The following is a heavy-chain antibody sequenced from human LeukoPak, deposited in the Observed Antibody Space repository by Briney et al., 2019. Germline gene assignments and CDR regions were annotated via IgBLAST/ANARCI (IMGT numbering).Heavy chain of an antibody. J-gene: IGHJ2*01. Sequence: PGGSLRLSCAASGFTFSSYAMSWVRQAPEKGLEWVSTITGTSGSTYYADPVKGRFTISRDNSRTTLYLQMNSLRAEDTAVYYCAKDHRGDYGYWYFDLWGRGTLVTVSS. CDR2: ITGTSGST. CDR3: AKDHRGDYGYWYFDL. CDR1: GFTFSSYA. D-gene: IGHD4-17*01. V-gene: IGHV3-23*01.